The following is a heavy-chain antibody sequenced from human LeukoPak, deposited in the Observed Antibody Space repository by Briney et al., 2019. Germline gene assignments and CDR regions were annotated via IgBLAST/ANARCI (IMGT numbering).Heavy chain of an antibody. D-gene: IGHD3-22*01. Sequence: GGSLRLSCAASGFTVSSNYMSWVRHAPGKGLEWVSVIYSGGSTYYANSVKGRFTISRDNSKNTLYLQMNSLRAEDTAVYYCERTYYYDSSGYYLYYFDSWGQGTLVTVSS. J-gene: IGHJ4*02. CDR2: IYSGGST. CDR3: ERTYYYDSSGYYLYYFDS. V-gene: IGHV3-53*01. CDR1: GFTVSSNY.